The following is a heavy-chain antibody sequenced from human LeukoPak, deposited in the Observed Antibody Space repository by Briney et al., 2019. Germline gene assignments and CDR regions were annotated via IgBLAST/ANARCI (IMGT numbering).Heavy chain of an antibody. D-gene: IGHD1-1*01. J-gene: IGHJ4*02. CDR3: VRDKPFSGTSGYFDY. Sequence: LETLSLTCTVSGASITSHHWSWVRQPAGKGLEWIGRIHTSGDAKYTLSLRSRVTMSVDASKNQFSLKLPSVTAADTAIYYCVRDKPFSGTSGYFDYWGQGTLVTVSS. CDR1: GASITSHH. V-gene: IGHV4-4*07. CDR2: IHTSGDA.